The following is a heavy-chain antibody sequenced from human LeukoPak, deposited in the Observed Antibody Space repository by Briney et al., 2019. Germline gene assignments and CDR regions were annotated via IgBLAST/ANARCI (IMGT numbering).Heavy chain of an antibody. CDR1: GISFRSYG. V-gene: IGHV3-33*01. CDR2: IWYDASNK. CDR3: ATDISTHYFGS. Sequence: GRSLRLSCAASGISFRSYGMHWVRQAPGKGLEWVTFIWYDASNKYYAESVKGRFTISRDNSRNTVFLQMNSLRAEDTAIYYCATDISTHYFGSWGQGTLVTVSS. D-gene: IGHD3-9*01. J-gene: IGHJ4*02.